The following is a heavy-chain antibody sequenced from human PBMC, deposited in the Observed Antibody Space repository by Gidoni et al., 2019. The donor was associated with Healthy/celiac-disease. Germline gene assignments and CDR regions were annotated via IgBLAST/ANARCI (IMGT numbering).Heavy chain of an antibody. CDR1: GYTFTSYG. CDR2: ISAYNGNT. Sequence: QVQLVQSGAEVKKPGASVKVSCKASGYTFTSYGISWVRQAPGQGLEWMGWISAYNGNTNYAQKLQGRVTMTTDTSTSTAYMELRSLRSDDTAVYYCAMGYCSGGSCYSGYFQHWGQGTLVTVSS. CDR3: AMGYCSGGSCYSGYFQH. D-gene: IGHD2-15*01. J-gene: IGHJ1*01. V-gene: IGHV1-18*01.